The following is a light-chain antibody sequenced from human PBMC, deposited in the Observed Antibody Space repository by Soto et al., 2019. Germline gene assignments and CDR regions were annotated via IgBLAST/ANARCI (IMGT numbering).Light chain of an antibody. V-gene: IGLV2-14*01. CDR2: EVT. CDR1: SSDVGNGYDS. CDR3: SSYTSTFTVV. Sequence: QSVLTQPASVSGSPGQSITISCSGSSSDVGNGYDSVSWYQQHPGKAPKLIIYEVTNRPSGVSSRFSGSKSGNTASLTISGLQAEDEADYYCSSYTSTFTVVFGGGTKVTVL. J-gene: IGLJ3*02.